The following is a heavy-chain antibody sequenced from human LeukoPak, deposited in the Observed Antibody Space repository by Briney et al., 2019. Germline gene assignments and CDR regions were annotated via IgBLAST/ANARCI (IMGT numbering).Heavy chain of an antibody. Sequence: APVKVSCKASGGTFSSYAISWVRQAPGQGLEWMGGIIPIFGTANYAQKFQGRVTITADESTSTAYMELSSLRSEDTAVYYCARDAGRITIFGVVKEFDYWGQGTLVTVSS. CDR2: IIPIFGTA. V-gene: IGHV1-69*13. CDR1: GGTFSSYA. D-gene: IGHD3-3*01. J-gene: IGHJ4*02. CDR3: ARDAGRITIFGVVKEFDY.